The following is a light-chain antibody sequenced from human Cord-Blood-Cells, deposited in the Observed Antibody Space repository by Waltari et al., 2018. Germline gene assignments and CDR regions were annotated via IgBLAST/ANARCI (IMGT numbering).Light chain of an antibody. V-gene: IGKV1-39*01. CDR1: QSISSY. CDR2: AAS. Sequence: DIQMTQSPSSLSASVGDRVTITCRASQSISSYLNWYQQKPGKAPKLLIYAASSLQSGVPSRCSCSGSGTDFTLTISSLQPEDFATYYCQQSYSTLTFGGGTKVEIK. CDR3: QQSYSTLT. J-gene: IGKJ4*01.